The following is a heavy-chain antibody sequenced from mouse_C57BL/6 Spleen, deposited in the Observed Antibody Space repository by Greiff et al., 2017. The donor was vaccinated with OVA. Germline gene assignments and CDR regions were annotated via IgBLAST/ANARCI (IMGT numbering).Heavy chain of an antibody. V-gene: IGHV1-55*01. J-gene: IGHJ3*01. D-gene: IGHD2-1*01. Sequence: QVQLQQPGAELVKPGASVKMSCKASGYTFTSYWITWVKQRPGQGLEWIGDIYPGSGSTNYNEKFKSKATLTVDPSSSTAYMQLSSLTSEDSAVYYCARGTFYSDPWFAYWGQGTLVTVSA. CDR1: GYTFTSYW. CDR2: IYPGSGST. CDR3: ARGTFYSDPWFAY.